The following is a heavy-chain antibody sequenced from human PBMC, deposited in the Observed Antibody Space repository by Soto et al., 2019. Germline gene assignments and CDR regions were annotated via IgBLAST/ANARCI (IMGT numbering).Heavy chain of an antibody. Sequence: GGSLRLSCAASGFTFSGYGMHWVRQAPGKGLEWVAVISYDGSNKYYADSVKGRFTISRDNSKNTLYLQMNSLRAEDTAVYYCAKDLGKYYGSGSYHGPQRYYYYGMDVWGQGTTVTVSS. CDR3: AKDLGKYYGSGSYHGPQRYYYYGMDV. J-gene: IGHJ6*02. CDR2: ISYDGSNK. V-gene: IGHV3-30*18. D-gene: IGHD3-10*01. CDR1: GFTFSGYG.